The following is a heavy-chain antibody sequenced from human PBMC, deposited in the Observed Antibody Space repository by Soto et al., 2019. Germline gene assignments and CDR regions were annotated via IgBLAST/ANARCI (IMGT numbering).Heavy chain of an antibody. D-gene: IGHD3-3*01. Sequence: QVQLQQWGAGLLKPSATLSLTCAVYGGSFSGYYWSWIRQPPGKGLAWIGEINHSGSTTYNPSLKGRGTISVDTSKNQCSLKLSSVTVAYTAVYYCARTIMIFGDHYYGMDGWGPGTTVTVSS. CDR1: GGSFSGYY. J-gene: IGHJ6*02. CDR2: INHSGST. CDR3: ARTIMIFGDHYYGMDG. V-gene: IGHV4-34*01.